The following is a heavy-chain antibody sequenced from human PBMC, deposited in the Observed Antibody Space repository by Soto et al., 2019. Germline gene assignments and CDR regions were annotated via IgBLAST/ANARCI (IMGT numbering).Heavy chain of an antibody. CDR2: FDPEDGET. Sequence: GASVKVSCKVSGYTLTELSMHWVRQAPGKGLEWMGGFDPEDGETIYAQKFQGRVTMTEDTSTDTAYMELSSLRSEDTAVYYCATGRDSSGWYNRANWFDPWGQGTLVTVSS. V-gene: IGHV1-24*01. CDR1: GYTLTELS. J-gene: IGHJ5*02. D-gene: IGHD6-19*01. CDR3: ATGRDSSGWYNRANWFDP.